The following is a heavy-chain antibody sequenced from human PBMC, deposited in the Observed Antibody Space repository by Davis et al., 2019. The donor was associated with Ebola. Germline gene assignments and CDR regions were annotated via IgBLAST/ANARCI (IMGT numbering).Heavy chain of an antibody. J-gene: IGHJ4*02. CDR3: ARHPSLNPYHPGY. CDR1: GGSISSYY. CDR2: IYYSGST. D-gene: IGHD1-14*01. V-gene: IGHV4-59*08. Sequence: MPSETLSLTCTVSGGSISSYYWSWIRQPPGKGLEWIGYIYYSGSTNYNPSLKSRVTISVDTSKNQFSLKLSSVTAADTAVYYCARHPSLNPYHPGYWGQGTLVTVSS.